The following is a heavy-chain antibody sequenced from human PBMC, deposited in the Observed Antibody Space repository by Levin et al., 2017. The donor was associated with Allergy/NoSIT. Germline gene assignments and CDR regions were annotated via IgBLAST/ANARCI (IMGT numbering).Heavy chain of an antibody. CDR3: AMSFPRTTVVGS. J-gene: IGHJ1*01. D-gene: IGHD4-23*01. V-gene: IGHV4-59*08. CDR1: NGSISSDY. Sequence: SQTLSLTCTVSNGSISSDYWNWIRQSPGKGLEWIGYIYYSGGTNYNPPLKSRVTISVHTSKNQFSLKLSSVTAADTAVYYCAMSFPRTTVVGSWGQGAPVSVSS. CDR2: IYYSGGT.